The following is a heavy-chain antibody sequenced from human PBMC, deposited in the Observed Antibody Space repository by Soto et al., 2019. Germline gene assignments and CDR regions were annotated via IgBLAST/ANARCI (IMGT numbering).Heavy chain of an antibody. D-gene: IGHD1-26*01. CDR3: AKQNTDYYPLFDY. CDR2: ISYDGSNK. V-gene: IGHV3-30*18. J-gene: IGHJ4*02. CDR1: GSTFSSYG. Sequence: GGSLRLSCAASGSTFSSYGMHWVRQAPGKGLEWVAVISYDGSNKYYADSVKGRFTISRDNSKNTLYLQMNSLRAEDTAVYYCAKQNTDYYPLFDYWGQGTLVTVSS.